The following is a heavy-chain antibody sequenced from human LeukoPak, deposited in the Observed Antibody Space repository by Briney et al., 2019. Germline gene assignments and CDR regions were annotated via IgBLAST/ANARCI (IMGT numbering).Heavy chain of an antibody. J-gene: IGHJ2*01. V-gene: IGHV3-30-3*01. Sequence: GGSLRLSCAASGFTFSSYAMHWVRQAPGKGLEWVAVIGDTGRAKHYADSVQGRFTASRDNSQNTLYLEMNSLRDEDTAFYYCARERGWGNWYFDLWGPGTLGTVSS. CDR2: IGDTGRAK. CDR1: GFTFSSYA. CDR3: ARERGWGNWYFDL. D-gene: IGHD6-19*01.